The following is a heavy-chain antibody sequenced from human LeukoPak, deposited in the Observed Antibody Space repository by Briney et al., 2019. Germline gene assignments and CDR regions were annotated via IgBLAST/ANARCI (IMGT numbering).Heavy chain of an antibody. Sequence: SETLSLTCTVSGGSISTYYWSWIRQPAGRGLEWIGRIYTSGSTNYNPSLKSRVTMSVDTSKNQFSLKLSSVTAADTAVYYCAREGYYDSSRYYYVGNYFDYWGQGALVTVSS. J-gene: IGHJ4*02. CDR1: GGSISTYY. V-gene: IGHV4-4*07. CDR2: IYTSGST. CDR3: AREGYYDSSRYYYVGNYFDY. D-gene: IGHD3-22*01.